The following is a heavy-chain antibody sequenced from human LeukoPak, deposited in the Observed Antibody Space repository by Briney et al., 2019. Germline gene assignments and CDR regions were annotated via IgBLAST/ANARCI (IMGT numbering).Heavy chain of an antibody. Sequence: SGGSLRLSCAASGFTFSNAWMSWVRQAPGKGLEWVGRIKSKTDGGTTDYAAPVKGRFTISRDDSKNTLYLQMNSLKTEDTAVYYCTTPSRDGYNWDDYWGQGTLVTVSS. D-gene: IGHD5-24*01. J-gene: IGHJ4*02. V-gene: IGHV3-15*01. CDR3: TTPSRDGYNWDDY. CDR2: IKSKTDGGTT. CDR1: GFTFSNAW.